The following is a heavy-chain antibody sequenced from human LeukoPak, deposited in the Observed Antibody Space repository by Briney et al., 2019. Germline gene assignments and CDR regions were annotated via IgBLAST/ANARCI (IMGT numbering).Heavy chain of an antibody. D-gene: IGHD7-27*01. Sequence: ASVKLSCKASGGTFTSYAISWVRQAPAQGLEWMGGSIPIFGTANYAQKFQGRVTITADESTSTAYMELSSLRSEDTAVYYCARVANWAQYYFDYWGQGTLVTVSS. CDR2: SIPIFGTA. CDR1: GGTFTSYA. J-gene: IGHJ4*02. V-gene: IGHV1-69*01. CDR3: ARVANWAQYYFDY.